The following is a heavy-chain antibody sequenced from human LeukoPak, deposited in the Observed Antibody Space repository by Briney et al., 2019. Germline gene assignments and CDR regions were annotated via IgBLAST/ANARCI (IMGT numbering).Heavy chain of an antibody. V-gene: IGHV4-59*01. CDR1: GGSISSYY. D-gene: IGHD3-3*01. CDR3: ARGHIYDFWSGSDNWFDP. J-gene: IGHJ5*02. CDR2: IYYSGST. Sequence: SETLSLTCTVSGGSISSYYWSWIRQPPGKGLEWIGYIYYSGSTNYNPSLKSRVTISVDTSKNQFSLKLSSVTAADTAVYYCARGHIYDFWSGSDNWFDPWGQGTLVTVSS.